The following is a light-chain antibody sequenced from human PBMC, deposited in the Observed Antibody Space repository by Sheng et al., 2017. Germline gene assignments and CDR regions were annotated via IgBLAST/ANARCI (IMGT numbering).Light chain of an antibody. V-gene: IGLV3-1*01. Sequence: SYELTQPPSVSVSPGQTASITCSGDKLGDKYACWYQQKPGQSPVLVIYQDSKRPSGIPERFSGSNSGDTATLTVSRVEAGDEADYFCQVWDTRSDQFVFGAGTKVTV. CDR1: KLGDKY. J-gene: IGLJ1*01. CDR3: QVWDTRSDQFV. CDR2: QDS.